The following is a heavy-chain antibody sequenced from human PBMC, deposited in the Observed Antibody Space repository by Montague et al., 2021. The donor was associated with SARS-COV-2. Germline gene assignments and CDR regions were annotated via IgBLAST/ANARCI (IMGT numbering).Heavy chain of an antibody. D-gene: IGHD7-27*01. CDR3: ARFREAGDVLDY. J-gene: IGHJ4*02. CDR1: GGSIGTSSHF. Sequence: SETLSLTCTVSGGSIGTSSHFWGWVRQPPGKGLEWIGIIYSSGTTSYIPSLKRRLTISSDTTKNQFSLRMASVTAEDTAVYYCARFREAGDVLDYWGQGNPVTVSS. V-gene: IGHV4-39*07. CDR2: IYSSGTT.